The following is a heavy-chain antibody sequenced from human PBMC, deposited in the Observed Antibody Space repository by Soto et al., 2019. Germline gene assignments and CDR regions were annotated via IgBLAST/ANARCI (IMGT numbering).Heavy chain of an antibody. D-gene: IGHD6-13*01. V-gene: IGHV3-21*01. CDR3: ARSPAWIIVPPSAAAGTFSDY. CDR1: GFTFSSYA. J-gene: IGHJ4*02. Sequence: PGGSLRLSCAASGFTFSSYAMSWVRQAPGKGLEWVSSISSSGSYIYYADSVKGRFTISRDNAKNSLYLQMNSLRAEDTAVYYCARSPAWIIVPPSAAAGTFSDYWGQGTLVTVSS. CDR2: ISSSGSYI.